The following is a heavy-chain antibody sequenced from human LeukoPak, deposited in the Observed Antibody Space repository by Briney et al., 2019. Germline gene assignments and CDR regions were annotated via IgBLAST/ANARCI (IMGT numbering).Heavy chain of an antibody. CDR1: GGSFSGYY. D-gene: IGHD3-22*01. Sequence: SETLFLTCAVYGGSFSGYYWSWIRQPPGKGLEWIGEINYSGSTNYNPSLKSRVTISVDTSKNQFSLKLSSVTAADTAVYYCARAGSGNYYDSSGLYYYYYYGMDVWGQGTTVTVSS. J-gene: IGHJ6*02. CDR2: INYSGST. CDR3: ARAGSGNYYDSSGLYYYYYYGMDV. V-gene: IGHV4-34*01.